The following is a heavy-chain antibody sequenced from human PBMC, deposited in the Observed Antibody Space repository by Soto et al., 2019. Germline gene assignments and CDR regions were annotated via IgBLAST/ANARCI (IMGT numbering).Heavy chain of an antibody. CDR2: VYNSGST. V-gene: IGHV4-61*01. CDR1: GGSVSSASYY. Sequence: SETLSLTCTVPGGSVSSASYYWSWIRQPPGKGLEWIGYVYNSGSTNYNPSLKSRVTISVGTSRSQFSLKLTSVTAADTAVYYCARDRFGHYSGMDVWGQGTTVTVSS. J-gene: IGHJ6*02. D-gene: IGHD3-10*01. CDR3: ARDRFGHYSGMDV.